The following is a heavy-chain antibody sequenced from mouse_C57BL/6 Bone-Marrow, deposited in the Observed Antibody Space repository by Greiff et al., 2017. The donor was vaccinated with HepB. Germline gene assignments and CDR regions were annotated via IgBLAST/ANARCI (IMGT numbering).Heavy chain of an antibody. J-gene: IGHJ2*01. Sequence: VQLQQPGAELVKPGASVKMSCKASGYTFTSYWITWVKQRPGQGLEWIGDIYPGSGSTNYNEKFKSKATLTVDTSSSTAYMQLSSLTSEDSAVYYCAREGVDGSTLFDYWGQGTTLTVSS. D-gene: IGHD1-1*01. CDR2: IYPGSGST. V-gene: IGHV1-55*01. CDR3: AREGVDGSTLFDY. CDR1: GYTFTSYW.